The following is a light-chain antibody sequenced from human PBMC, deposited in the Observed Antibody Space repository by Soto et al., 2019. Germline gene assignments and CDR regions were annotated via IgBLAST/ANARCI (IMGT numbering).Light chain of an antibody. CDR2: DVS. Sequence: QSALTQPASVSGSPGQSITISCTGTSSDIGGYNYVSWYQHHPGKAPKLMIYDVSGRPSGVSFRFSGSKSGNTASLTISGLQAEDEANYYCSSYTSIGTLVILGGGTKVTVL. CDR3: SSYTSIGTLVI. V-gene: IGLV2-14*03. CDR1: SSDIGGYNY. J-gene: IGLJ2*01.